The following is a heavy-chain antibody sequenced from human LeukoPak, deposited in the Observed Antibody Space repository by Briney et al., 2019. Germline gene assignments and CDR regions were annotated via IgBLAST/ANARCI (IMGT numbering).Heavy chain of an antibody. Sequence: GESLKISCQGSGYSFTSYWIGWARQMPGKGLEWMAIIYPRDSQTRYSPSSEGQVTISADKSITTAYLQWSSLKASDTAMYYCARQSATHADYWGQGTLVTVSS. CDR2: IYPRDSQT. J-gene: IGHJ4*02. V-gene: IGHV5-51*01. CDR1: GYSFTSYW. CDR3: ARQSATHADY.